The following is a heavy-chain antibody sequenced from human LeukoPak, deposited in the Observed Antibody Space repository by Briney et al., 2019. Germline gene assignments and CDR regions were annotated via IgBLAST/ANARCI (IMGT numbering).Heavy chain of an antibody. CDR2: TDYSGTT. CDR3: ARVGGMTTINNAAFDI. Sequence: SETLSLTCTVSGGPISTSYFWGWVRQPPGKGLEWIGTTDYSGTTYYNPSLKSRVTISIDTSKNQFSLKLSSVTAADTAIYYCARVGGMTTINNAAFDIWGQGTMVTVSS. CDR1: GGPISTSYF. D-gene: IGHD5-24*01. J-gene: IGHJ3*02. V-gene: IGHV4-39*07.